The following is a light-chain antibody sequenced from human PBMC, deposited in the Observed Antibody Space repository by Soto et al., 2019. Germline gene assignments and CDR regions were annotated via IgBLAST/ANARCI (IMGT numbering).Light chain of an antibody. CDR2: DVT. CDR3: SSSTSSSTVV. V-gene: IGLV2-14*01. J-gene: IGLJ3*02. CDR1: SSDVGAYNY. Sequence: QSALTQPASVSGSPGQSVTISCSGSSSDVGAYNYVSWYQRHPGKAPKLMIYDVTNRPSGVSNRFSGSKSGNTASLTISGLQAEDEADYFCSSSTSSSTVVFGGGTKLTVL.